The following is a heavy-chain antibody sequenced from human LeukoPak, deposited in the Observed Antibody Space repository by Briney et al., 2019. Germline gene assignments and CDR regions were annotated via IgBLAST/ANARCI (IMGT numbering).Heavy chain of an antibody. J-gene: IGHJ3*02. CDR2: ISGSGAKT. Sequence: GGSPRLSCEASGFTFRSYAMTWVRQAPGKGLEWVSAISGSGAKTYYADSVKGRFTISRDNAKNSLYLQMNSLRAKDTAVYYCARAPGLDIVGATISAFDIWGQGTMVTVSS. V-gene: IGHV3-23*01. CDR1: GFTFRSYA. D-gene: IGHD1-26*01. CDR3: ARAPGLDIVGATISAFDI.